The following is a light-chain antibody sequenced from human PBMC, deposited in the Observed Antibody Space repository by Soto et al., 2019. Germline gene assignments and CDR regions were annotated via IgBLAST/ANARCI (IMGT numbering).Light chain of an antibody. CDR2: ETS. CDR1: QNVRSY. V-gene: IGKV1-39*01. Sequence: DLQMTQSPSSLSASVGDRVTIACRASQNVRSYLNWYQQRPGQAPKLLISETSTLESGVPSKFSGTGYGIDFTLTISSLQPDDFATYYCQQTFSIPRTFGPGTKVEI. CDR3: QQTFSIPRT. J-gene: IGKJ1*01.